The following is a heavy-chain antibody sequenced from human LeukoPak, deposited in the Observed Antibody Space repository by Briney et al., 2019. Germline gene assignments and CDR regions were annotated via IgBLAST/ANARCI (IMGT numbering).Heavy chain of an antibody. Sequence: SVKVSCKASGGTFSSYAISWVRQAPGQGLEWMGGIIPIFGTANYAQKFQGRVTITADESTSTAYMELSSLRSEDTAIYYCARDNSVGDNAWWFDPWGQGTLVTVSS. J-gene: IGHJ5*02. CDR2: IIPIFGTA. CDR3: ARDNSVGDNAWWFDP. CDR1: GGTFSSYA. V-gene: IGHV1-69*13. D-gene: IGHD1-26*01.